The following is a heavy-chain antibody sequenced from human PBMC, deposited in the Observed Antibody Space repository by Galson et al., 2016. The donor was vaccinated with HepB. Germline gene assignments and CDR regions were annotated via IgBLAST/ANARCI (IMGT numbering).Heavy chain of an antibody. J-gene: IGHJ6*04. D-gene: IGHD6-19*01. V-gene: IGHV3-13*01. CDR2: IYTAGDT. Sequence: SLRLSCAASGFSFSNYDMYWVRQAPGKGLEWVSSIYTAGDTYYEDSVEGRLTVSRENAKDSLYLHMNSLRAGDAAVYYCVRGSYSSDWYRTSAYDFGMDVWGKGTPVTVSS. CDR3: VRGSYSSDWYRTSAYDFGMDV. CDR1: GFSFSNYD.